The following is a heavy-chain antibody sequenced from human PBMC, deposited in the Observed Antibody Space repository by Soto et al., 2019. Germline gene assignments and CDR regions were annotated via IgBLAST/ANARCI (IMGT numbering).Heavy chain of an antibody. CDR3: AKVGYCNGLSCPYYSYYGMDV. CDR1: GFTFSSYA. V-gene: IGHV3-23*01. CDR2: SSGSGGST. Sequence: GGSLRLSCAASGFTFSSYAMSWVRQAPGKGLEWVSFSSGSGGSTYYADSVKGRFTISRDNSRNRLYLQMNSLRAEDTAIYYCAKVGYCNGLSCPYYSYYGMDVWGQGTTVTVSS. J-gene: IGHJ6*02. D-gene: IGHD2-2*01.